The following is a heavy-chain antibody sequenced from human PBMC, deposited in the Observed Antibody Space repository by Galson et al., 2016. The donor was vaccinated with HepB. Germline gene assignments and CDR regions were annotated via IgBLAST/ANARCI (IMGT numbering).Heavy chain of an antibody. CDR1: GFSLSTYS. CDR2: ISSSSRTT. Sequence: SLRLSCAAAGFSLSTYSMNWVRQAPGQGPEWVSYISSSSRTTYYADSVKGRFTISRDNAKNSLSLQMNSLKDEDTAVYYCARDVFEENYNFDCWGQGTLVTVSS. V-gene: IGHV3-48*02. J-gene: IGHJ4*02. D-gene: IGHD5-24*01. CDR3: ARDVFEENYNFDC.